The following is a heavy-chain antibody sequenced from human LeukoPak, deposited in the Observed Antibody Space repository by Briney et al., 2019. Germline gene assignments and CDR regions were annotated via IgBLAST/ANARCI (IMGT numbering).Heavy chain of an antibody. J-gene: IGHJ4*02. CDR1: GGSISSYY. D-gene: IGHD3-22*01. V-gene: IGHV4-4*07. CDR2: IHTSGST. CDR3: ARDRYYCDSSDYSRLDY. Sequence: PSETLSLTCTVSGGSISSYYWSWIRQPAGKGLEWIGRIHTSGSTNYNPSLKSRVTMSVDTSKNQFSLKLSSVTAADTAVYYCARDRYYCDSSDYSRLDYWGQGTLVTVSS.